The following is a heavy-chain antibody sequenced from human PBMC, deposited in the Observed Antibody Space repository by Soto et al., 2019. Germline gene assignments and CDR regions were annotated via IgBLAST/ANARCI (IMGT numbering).Heavy chain of an antibody. CDR1: GFTFSSYG. Sequence: GGSLRLSCAASGFTFSSYGMHWVRQAPGKGLEWVAVISYDGSNKYYADSVKGRFTTSRDNSKHALYLQMNSLRAEDTAVYYCATDLMSLSVRLWELLGIYYWGQGTLVTVSS. V-gene: IGHV3-30*03. CDR2: ISYDGSNK. J-gene: IGHJ4*02. D-gene: IGHD1-26*01. CDR3: ATDLMSLSVRLWELLGIYY.